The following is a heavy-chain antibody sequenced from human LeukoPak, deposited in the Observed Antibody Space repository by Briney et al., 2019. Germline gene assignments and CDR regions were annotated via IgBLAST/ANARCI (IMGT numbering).Heavy chain of an antibody. CDR1: GYTFTGYY. Sequence: ASVKVSCKASGYTFTGYYMHWARQAPGQGLEWMGWINPNSGGTNYAQKFQGRVTMTRDTSISTAYMELSRLRSDDTAVYYCARDLAYCGGDCYSYYYYYYMDVWGKGTTVTVSS. CDR2: INPNSGGT. CDR3: ARDLAYCGGDCYSYYYYYYMDV. J-gene: IGHJ6*03. V-gene: IGHV1-2*02. D-gene: IGHD2-21*01.